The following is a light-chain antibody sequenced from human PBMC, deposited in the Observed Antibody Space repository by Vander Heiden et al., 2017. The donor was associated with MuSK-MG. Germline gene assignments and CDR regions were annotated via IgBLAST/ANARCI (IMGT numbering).Light chain of an antibody. CDR3: QQYYSVPLT. CDR2: SAS. CDR1: QDISHS. Sequence: DIQTTQSPSSLSASVGDRVTITCRASQDISHSLDWYQQKPGKAPKLLLYSASSLQSGVPSRFSGSGSGTDYILTISSLQPEDFATYYCQQYYSVPLTFGGGTKVEIK. J-gene: IGKJ4*01. V-gene: IGKV1-NL1*01.